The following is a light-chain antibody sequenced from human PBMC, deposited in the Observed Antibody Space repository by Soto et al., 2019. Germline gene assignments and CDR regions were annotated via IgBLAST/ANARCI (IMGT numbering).Light chain of an antibody. Sequence: EIVMTQSPATLSVSPGERATLSCRASQSVGSDLAWYQQKPGQAPRLVIYGASSRATGIPDRFSGSGSGTDFTLTISRLEPEDFAVYYCQQYGSSPRTFGQGTKV. CDR2: GAS. CDR1: QSVGSD. CDR3: QQYGSSPRT. V-gene: IGKV3-20*01. J-gene: IGKJ1*01.